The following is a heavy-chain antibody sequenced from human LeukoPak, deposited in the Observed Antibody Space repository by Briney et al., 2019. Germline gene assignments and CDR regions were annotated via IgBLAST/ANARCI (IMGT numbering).Heavy chain of an antibody. D-gene: IGHD2-2*02. J-gene: IGHJ5*02. CDR2: IIPIFGTA. CDR3: ARARRLYCSSTSCYTWWFDP. V-gene: IGHV1-69*05. Sequence: SVKVSCKASGGTFSSYAISWVRQAPGQGLEWMGGIIPIFGTANYAQKFQGRVTITTDESTSTAYMELSSLRSEDTAVYYCARARRLYCSSTSCYTWWFDPWGQGTLVTVSS. CDR1: GGTFSSYA.